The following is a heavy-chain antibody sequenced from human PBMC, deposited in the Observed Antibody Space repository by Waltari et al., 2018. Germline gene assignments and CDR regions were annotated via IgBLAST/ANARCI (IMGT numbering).Heavy chain of an antibody. CDR3: ARDSHSRYGGNAGY. Sequence: EVQLVESGGGPVKPGGSLRLSCAASGFTFSGYSMNWVRQAPGKGLEWVSSISSSSSYIYYADSVKGRFTISRDNAKNSLYLQMNSLRAEDTAVYYCARDSHSRYGGNAGYWGQGTLVTVSS. V-gene: IGHV3-21*01. J-gene: IGHJ4*02. CDR1: GFTFSGYS. CDR2: ISSSSSYI. D-gene: IGHD4-17*01.